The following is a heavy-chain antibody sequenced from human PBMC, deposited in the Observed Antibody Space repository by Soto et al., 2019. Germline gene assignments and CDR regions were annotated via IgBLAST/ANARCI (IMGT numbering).Heavy chain of an antibody. Sequence: GGPLRLSCAASGFTFSDYYMGWIRQAPGKGLEWVSYISSSGSTIYYADSVKGRFTISRDNAKNSLYLQMNSLRAEDTAVYYCARLPPLPDYYYYMDVWGKGTTVTVSS. J-gene: IGHJ6*03. CDR1: GFTFSDYY. V-gene: IGHV3-11*01. CDR3: ARLPPLPDYYYYMDV. CDR2: ISSSGSTI.